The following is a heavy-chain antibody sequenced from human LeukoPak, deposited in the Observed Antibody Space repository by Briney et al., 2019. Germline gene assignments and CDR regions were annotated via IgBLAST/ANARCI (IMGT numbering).Heavy chain of an antibody. CDR1: GFTVSSNY. D-gene: IGHD3-22*01. J-gene: IGHJ4*02. V-gene: IGHV3-66*01. Sequence: GGSLRLSCAASGFTVSSNYLNWVRQAPGKGLEWISVIYSGGSTYYADSVKGRFTISRDNLRNTVYLQMNSLRAEDTAVYYCAAPRYYYDTSGYYGVQFDYWGQGTLVTVSS. CDR3: AAPRYYYDTSGYYGVQFDY. CDR2: IYSGGST.